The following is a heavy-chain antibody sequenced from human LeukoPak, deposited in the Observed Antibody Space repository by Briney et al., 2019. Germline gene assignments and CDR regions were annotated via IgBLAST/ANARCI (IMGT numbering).Heavy chain of an antibody. J-gene: IGHJ4*02. D-gene: IGHD5-18*01. Sequence: GGSLRLSCAASGFTFSTYGMHWVRQAPGKGLEWVAVISHDGNLKYYADSVQGRFTISRDNSRNTLYLQMNSLRAEDTAVYYCARESDTAMVTMRYYFDYWGQGTLVTVSS. V-gene: IGHV3-30*03. CDR1: GFTFSTYG. CDR3: ARESDTAMVTMRYYFDY. CDR2: ISHDGNLK.